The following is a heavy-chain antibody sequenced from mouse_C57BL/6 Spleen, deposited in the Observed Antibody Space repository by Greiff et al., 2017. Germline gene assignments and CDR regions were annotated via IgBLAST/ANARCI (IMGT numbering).Heavy chain of an antibody. J-gene: IGHJ3*02. CDR2: INPSTGGS. CDR1: GYSFTGYY. Sequence: EVQLQQSGPDLVKPGASLKISCKASGYSFTGYYMNWVKQSPEKSLEWIGEINPSTGGSTYNRKFKAKAKLTVDKSYSAAYMQLTGLTSEDSGVYYCAREDDGYWGQGTLVTVSA. V-gene: IGHV1-42*01. CDR3: AREDDGY.